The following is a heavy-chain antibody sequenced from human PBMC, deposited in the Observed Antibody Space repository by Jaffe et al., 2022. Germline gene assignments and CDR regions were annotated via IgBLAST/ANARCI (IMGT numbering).Heavy chain of an antibody. CDR3: ARVTVVIISLDYYFDY. V-gene: IGHV4-38-2*01. D-gene: IGHD3-3*01. J-gene: IGHJ4*02. Sequence: QVQLQESGPGLVKPSETLSLTCAVSGYSISSGYYWGWIRQPPGKGLEWIGSIYHSGSTYYNPSLKSRVTISVDTSKNQFSLKLSSVTAADTAVYYCARVTVVIISLDYYFDYWGQGTLVTVSS. CDR2: IYHSGST. CDR1: GYSISSGYY.